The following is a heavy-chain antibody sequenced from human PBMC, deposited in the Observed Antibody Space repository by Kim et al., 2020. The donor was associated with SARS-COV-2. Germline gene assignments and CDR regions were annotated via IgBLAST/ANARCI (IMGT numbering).Heavy chain of an antibody. CDR3: ARESDDYSYGMDV. CDR2: IYTSGST. V-gene: IGHV4-61*02. CDR1: GGSISSGSYY. Sequence: SETLSLTCTVSGGSISSGSYYWSWIRQPAGKGLEWIGRIYTSGSTNYNPSLKSRVTISVDTSKNQFSLKLSSVTAADTAVYYCARESDDYSYGMDVWGQGTTVTVSS. J-gene: IGHJ6*02.